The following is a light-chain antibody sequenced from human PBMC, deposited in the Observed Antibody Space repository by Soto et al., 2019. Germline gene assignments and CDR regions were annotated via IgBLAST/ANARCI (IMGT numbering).Light chain of an antibody. CDR3: QQYNSYSPT. Sequence: DIQMTQSPSTLSASVGDRVTITCRASQSISVWLAWYQQKAGKAPNLLIYKASRLESGVPSRFSGSGSETEFTLIISGLQPGDSATYYCQQYNSYSPTFGQGTTVEVK. CDR1: QSISVW. CDR2: KAS. V-gene: IGKV1-5*03. J-gene: IGKJ1*01.